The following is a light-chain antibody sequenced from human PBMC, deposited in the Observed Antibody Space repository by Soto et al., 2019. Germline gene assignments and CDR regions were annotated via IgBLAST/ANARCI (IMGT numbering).Light chain of an antibody. CDR2: GAS. CDR3: QQSSSTPCLGT. CDR1: QSISSY. J-gene: IGKJ5*01. Sequence: DIQMTQSPSSLSASVGDRVTITCRASQSISSYLNWYQQKPGKAPKLLIYGASSLQSGVPSRFSGSGSGTEFTLTISSLQPEDFATYYCQQSSSTPCLGTFGQGTRLEIK. V-gene: IGKV1-39*01.